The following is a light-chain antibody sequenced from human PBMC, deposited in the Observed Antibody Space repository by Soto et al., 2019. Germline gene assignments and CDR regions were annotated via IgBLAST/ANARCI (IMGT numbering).Light chain of an antibody. Sequence: DIQMTQSPSSLSASVGDRVTITCRASQSISSYLNWYQQKPGKAPKLLIYGASSLQSGVPSRFSGSGSGTDFTLTISSLQVEDFATYYCQQSYSTPYTFTFGQGTKLEIK. CDR1: QSISSY. J-gene: IGKJ2*01. CDR2: GAS. CDR3: QQSYSTPYTFT. V-gene: IGKV1-39*01.